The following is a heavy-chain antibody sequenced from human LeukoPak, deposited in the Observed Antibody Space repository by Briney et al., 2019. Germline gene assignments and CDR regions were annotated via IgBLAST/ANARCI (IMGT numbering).Heavy chain of an antibody. CDR2: IIPNSGGT. CDR1: GYTFTGYY. CDR3: ARGDIVVVVAANPADY. Sequence: ASVKVSCKASGYTFTGYYMHWVRQAPGQGLEWMGWIIPNSGGTNYAQKFQGRVTMTRDTSISTAYMELSRLRSDDTAVYYCARGDIVVVVAANPADYWGQGTLVTVSS. D-gene: IGHD2-15*01. J-gene: IGHJ4*02. V-gene: IGHV1-2*02.